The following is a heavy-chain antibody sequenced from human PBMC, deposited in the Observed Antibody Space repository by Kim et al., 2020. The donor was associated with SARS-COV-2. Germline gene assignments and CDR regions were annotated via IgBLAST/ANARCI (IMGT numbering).Heavy chain of an antibody. CDR3: ARSITIFGVVITFDY. V-gene: IGHV4-4*02. J-gene: IGHJ4*02. Sequence: PSLKSRVTKSVDKSKNPFALKLSSVTAADTAVYYCARSITIFGVVITFDYWGQGTLVTVSS. D-gene: IGHD3-3*01.